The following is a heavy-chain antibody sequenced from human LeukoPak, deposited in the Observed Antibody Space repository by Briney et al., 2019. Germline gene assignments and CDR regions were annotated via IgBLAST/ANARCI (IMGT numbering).Heavy chain of an antibody. D-gene: IGHD2-2*02. J-gene: IGHJ6*02. V-gene: IGHV4-59*01. CDR1: GGSISSYY. CDR3: ARDNRYCSSTSCYRGYYYGMDV. Sequence: PSETLSLTCTVSGGSISSYYWSWIRQPPGEGLEWIGYIYYSGSTNYNPSLKSRVTISVDTSKNQFSLKLSSVTAADTAVYYCARDNRYCSSTSCYRGYYYGMDVWGQGTTVTVSS. CDR2: IYYSGST.